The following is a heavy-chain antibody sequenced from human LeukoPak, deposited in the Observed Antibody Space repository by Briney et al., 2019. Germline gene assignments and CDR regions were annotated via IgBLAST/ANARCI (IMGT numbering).Heavy chain of an antibody. D-gene: IGHD3-9*01. V-gene: IGHV4-4*07. Sequence: SETLSLTCNVSGGSISSYYWSWIRQPAGKGLEWIGRIYTSGSTNYNPSLKSRVTMSVDTSKDQFSLKLSSVTAADTAVYYCARTDYDILTGYNWFDPWGQGTLVTVSS. CDR2: IYTSGST. J-gene: IGHJ5*02. CDR1: GGSISSYY. CDR3: ARTDYDILTGYNWFDP.